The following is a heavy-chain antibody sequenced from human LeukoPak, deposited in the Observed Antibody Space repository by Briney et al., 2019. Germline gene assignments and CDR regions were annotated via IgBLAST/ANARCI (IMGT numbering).Heavy chain of an antibody. V-gene: IGHV3-23*01. Sequence: GGSLRLSCAASGLTFSSDGMSWVRQAPGKGPEWVSVISGSGRNTYYADSVKGRFTISRDNSKNTLYLQMNSLGAEDTAVYYCAKSIEGVVRGTYYYYSYMDVWGKGTTVTVSS. D-gene: IGHD3-3*01. CDR2: ISGSGRNT. J-gene: IGHJ6*03. CDR3: AKSIEGVVRGTYYYYSYMDV. CDR1: GLTFSSDG.